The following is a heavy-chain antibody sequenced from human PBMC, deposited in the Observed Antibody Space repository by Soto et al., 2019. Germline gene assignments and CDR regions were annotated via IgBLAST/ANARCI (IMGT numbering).Heavy chain of an antibody. D-gene: IGHD3-3*01. CDR1: GYTFTNYG. CDR2: ISAYNGNT. J-gene: IGHJ6*02. CDR3: ARFPRRFLEWLLSPYYYYGMDV. Sequence: ASVTVSCKTSGYTFTNYGISWVRQAHGQGLEWMGWISAYNGNTNYAQKLQGRVTMTTDTSTSTAYMELRSLRSDDTAVYYCARFPRRFLEWLLSPYYYYGMDVWGQGTTVPSP. V-gene: IGHV1-18*04.